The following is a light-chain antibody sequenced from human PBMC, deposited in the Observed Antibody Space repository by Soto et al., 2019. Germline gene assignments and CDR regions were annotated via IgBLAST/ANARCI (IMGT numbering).Light chain of an antibody. CDR2: GAS. Sequence: ILTQSPGTWSFSPGERPTPPGRASQRVSSNYLAWYQQKSGQAPRLLIYGASNRATGIPDRFSGSGSGTDFTLTIRRLEPEDFAVYYCQQYDTSPRTFGQGTKVEFK. CDR3: QQYDTSPRT. CDR1: QRVSSNY. V-gene: IGKV3-20*01. J-gene: IGKJ1*01.